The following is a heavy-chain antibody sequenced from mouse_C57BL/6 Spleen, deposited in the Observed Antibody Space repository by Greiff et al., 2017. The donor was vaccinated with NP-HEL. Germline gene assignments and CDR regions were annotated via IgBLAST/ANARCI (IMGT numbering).Heavy chain of an antibody. Sequence: EVKLMESGGGLVKPGGSLKLSCAASGFTFSSYAMSWVRQTPEKRLEWVATISDGGSYTYYPDNVKGRFTISRDNAKNNLYLQMSHLKSEDTAMYYCARDTGKAWFAYWGQETLVTVSA. J-gene: IGHJ3*01. CDR1: GFTFSSYA. CDR3: ARDTGKAWFAY. V-gene: IGHV5-4*01. D-gene: IGHD4-1*01. CDR2: ISDGGSYT.